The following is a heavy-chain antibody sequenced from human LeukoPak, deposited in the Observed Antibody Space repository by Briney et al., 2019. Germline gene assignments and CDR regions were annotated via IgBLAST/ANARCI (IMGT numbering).Heavy chain of an antibody. Sequence: YPSETLSLTCTVSGGSISSSSYYWGWIRQPPGKGLEWIGSIYYSGSTYYNPSLKSRVTISVDTSKNQFSLKLSSVTAADTAVYYCVRHPGVYGSGSYSLDYWGQGTLVTVSS. V-gene: IGHV4-39*01. D-gene: IGHD3-10*01. CDR1: GGSISSSSYY. CDR2: IYYSGST. J-gene: IGHJ4*02. CDR3: VRHPGVYGSGSYSLDY.